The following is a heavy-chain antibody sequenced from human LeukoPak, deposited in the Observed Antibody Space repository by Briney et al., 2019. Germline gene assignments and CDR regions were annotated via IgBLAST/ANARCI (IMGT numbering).Heavy chain of an antibody. CDR1: GFTFSSYG. V-gene: IGHV3-30*02. J-gene: IGHJ5*02. D-gene: IGHD5-18*01. CDR3: AKDRGGGVYSYGLNWFDP. CDR2: IRYDGSNK. Sequence: GVSLRLSCAASGFTFSSYGMHWVRQAPGKGLEWVAFIRYDGSNKYYADSVKGRFTLSRDNSKNTLYLQMNSLRAEDTAVYYCAKDRGGGVYSYGLNWFDPWGQGTLVTVSS.